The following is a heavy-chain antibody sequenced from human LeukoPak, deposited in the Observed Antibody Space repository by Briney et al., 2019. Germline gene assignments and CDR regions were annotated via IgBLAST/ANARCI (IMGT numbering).Heavy chain of an antibody. CDR3: ARFAYDDNWFDP. CDR1: GGSISSYY. J-gene: IGHJ5*02. D-gene: IGHD2-8*01. CDR2: IYYSGST. Sequence: SETLSLTCTVSGGSISSYYWSWIRQPPGKGLEWIGYIYYSGSTNYNPSLKSRVTISVDTSKNQFSLKLSSVTAADTAVYYCARFAYDDNWFDPWGQGTLVTVSS. V-gene: IGHV4-59*01.